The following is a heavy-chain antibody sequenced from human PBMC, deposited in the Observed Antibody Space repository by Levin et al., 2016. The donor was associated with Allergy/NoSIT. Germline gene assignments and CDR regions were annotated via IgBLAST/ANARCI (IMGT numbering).Heavy chain of an antibody. D-gene: IGHD3-3*01. J-gene: IGHJ3*02. CDR1: GFTFSSYS. Sequence: GGSLRLSCAASGFTFSSYSMNWVRQAPGKGLEWVSSISSSSSYIYYADSVKGRFTISRDNAKNSLYLQMNSLRAEDTAVYYCARGRKSGYGAFDIWGQGTMVTVSS. CDR2: ISSSSSYI. CDR3: ARGRKSGYGAFDI. V-gene: IGHV3-21*01.